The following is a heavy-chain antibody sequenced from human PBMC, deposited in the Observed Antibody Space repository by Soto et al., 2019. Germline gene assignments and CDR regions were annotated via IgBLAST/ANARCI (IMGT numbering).Heavy chain of an antibody. CDR1: GGSFSGYY. V-gene: IGHV4-34*01. J-gene: IGHJ4*02. D-gene: IGHD3-3*01. Sequence: SETLSLTCAVYGGSFSGYYWSWIRQPPGKGLEWIGEINHSGSTNYNPSLKSRVTISVDTSKNQFSLKLSSVTAADTAVYYCARHVSAGDFWGGYSYYFDYWGQGTLVTVSS. CDR3: ARHVSAGDFWGGYSYYFDY. CDR2: INHSGST.